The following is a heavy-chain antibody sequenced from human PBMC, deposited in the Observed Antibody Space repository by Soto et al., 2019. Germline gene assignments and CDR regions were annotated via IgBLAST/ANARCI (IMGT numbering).Heavy chain of an antibody. CDR2: INAGNGKT. J-gene: IGHJ6*02. V-gene: IGHV1-3*01. CDR3: AGFCSASSLALLFYYCMDV. Sequence: ASVKVSCKASGYTFTSYAMHWVRQAPGQRLEWMGWINAGNGKTKYLQKFQGRVTITRDTSASTDYMELRILRSEDTAVYYCAGFCSASSLALLFYYCMDVWGQGTTVTVSS. CDR1: GYTFTSYA. D-gene: IGHD2-15*01.